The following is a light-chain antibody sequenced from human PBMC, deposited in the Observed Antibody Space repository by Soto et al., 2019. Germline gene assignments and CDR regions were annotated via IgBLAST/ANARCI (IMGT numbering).Light chain of an antibody. V-gene: IGKV3-11*01. CDR2: EAS. CDR1: QRVSTF. J-gene: IGKJ1*01. CDR3: QQSHNWPRT. Sequence: EIVLTQSPVTLSLSPGDRATLSCMASQRVSTFLAWYQQRPGQAPRLLISEASNRATGIPARFSGSGSGTDFTLTISSLEPEDFAVYYCQQSHNWPRTFGQGTKVDIK.